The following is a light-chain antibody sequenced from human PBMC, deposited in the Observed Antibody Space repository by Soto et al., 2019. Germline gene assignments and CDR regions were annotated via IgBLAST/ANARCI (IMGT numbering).Light chain of an antibody. J-gene: IGKJ2*01. CDR3: QQYANWPYT. CDR2: GAS. V-gene: IGKV3-15*01. CDR1: QSVSTN. Sequence: EIVMTQSPGALSVSPGESATLSCRASQSVSTNVAWFQQRPGQPPRLLIYGASGRASGIPGRFRSTGSGTEFTLTIGSMQSEDVAVYFCQQYANWPYTFAQGTKLEI.